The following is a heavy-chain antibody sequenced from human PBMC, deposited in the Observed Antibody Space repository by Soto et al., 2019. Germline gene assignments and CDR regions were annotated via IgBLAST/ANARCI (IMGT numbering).Heavy chain of an antibody. CDR3: ARVLQGIAAADYYMDV. CDR1: GGSISSYY. J-gene: IGHJ6*03. Sequence: PSETLSLTCTVSGGSISSYYWSWIRQPPGKGLEWIGYIYYSGSTNYNPSLKSRVTISVDTSKNQFSLKLSSVTAADTAVYYCARVLQGIAAADYYMDVWGKGTTVTVSS. V-gene: IGHV4-59*08. CDR2: IYYSGST. D-gene: IGHD6-13*01.